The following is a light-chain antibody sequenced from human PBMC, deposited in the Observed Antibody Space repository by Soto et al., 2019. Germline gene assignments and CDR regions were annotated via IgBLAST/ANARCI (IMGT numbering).Light chain of an antibody. CDR1: QSINGW. J-gene: IGKJ1*01. V-gene: IGKV1-5*03. Sequence: DSQMTPSPSSLSASVGDRVTITCRASQSINGWLAWYQQKPGQAPNLLIYKASTLESGVPSRFSGSGSGTEFTLTISNLQPADFATYYCQQYENYWTFGQGTKVDIK. CDR2: KAS. CDR3: QQYENYWT.